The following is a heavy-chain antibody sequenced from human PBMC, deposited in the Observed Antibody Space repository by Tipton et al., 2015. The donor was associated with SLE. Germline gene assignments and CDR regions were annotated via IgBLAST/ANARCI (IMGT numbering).Heavy chain of an antibody. V-gene: IGHV3-23*03. CDR2: IYSGGST. Sequence: GSLRLSCAASGFTFSSYAMSWVRQAPGKGLEWVSVIYSGGSTYYADSVKGRLTISRDNSKNTLYLQMNSLRAEDTAVYYCAKVCLWRGMDVWGQGTTVTVS. D-gene: IGHD3-10*01. CDR1: GFTFSSYA. J-gene: IGHJ6*02. CDR3: AKVCLWRGMDV.